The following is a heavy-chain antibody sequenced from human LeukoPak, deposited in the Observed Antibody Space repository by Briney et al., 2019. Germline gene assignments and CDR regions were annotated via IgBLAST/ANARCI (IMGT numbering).Heavy chain of an antibody. D-gene: IGHD3-3*01. CDR1: GFTFSNFW. CDR3: ARDREVAYYDFWSGYYPLYYYYGMDV. CDR2: IKVDGSEK. Sequence: GGSLRLSCAASGFTFSNFWMSWVRQAPGKGLGWVANIKVDGSEKYYVDSVKGRFTISRDNAKNTLYLQMNSLRAEDTAVYYCARDREVAYYDFWSGYYPLYYYYGMDVWGQGTTVTVSS. V-gene: IGHV3-7*01. J-gene: IGHJ6*02.